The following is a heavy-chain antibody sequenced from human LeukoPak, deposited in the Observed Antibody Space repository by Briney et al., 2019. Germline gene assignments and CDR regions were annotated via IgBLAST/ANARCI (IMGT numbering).Heavy chain of an antibody. D-gene: IGHD1-14*01. V-gene: IGHV1-46*01. CDR2: INPSGGST. CDR3: ARDQAAITTPLAWSFAL. J-gene: IGHJ2*01. Sequence: ASVKVSCKTSGNTFISYIHWVRQAPGQGLEWMGIINPSGGSTTYVQKFHGRVTMTTDTSTGTVYMELRSLRSEDTAVYYCARDQAAITTPLAWSFALWGRGTLVTVSS. CDR1: GNTFISY.